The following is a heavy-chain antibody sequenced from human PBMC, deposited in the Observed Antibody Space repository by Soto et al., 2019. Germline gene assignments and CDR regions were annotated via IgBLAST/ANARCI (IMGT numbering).Heavy chain of an antibody. D-gene: IGHD3-3*01. J-gene: IGHJ4*02. CDR2: IYYSGST. V-gene: IGHV4-39*01. CDR1: GGSISSSSYY. Sequence: QLQLQESGPGLVKPSETLSLTCTVSGGSISSSSYYWGWIRQPPGKGLEWIGSIYYSGSTYYNPSLKSRVTISVATSKNQCSLKLSSGTAADTAVYYCARHTPAISISDHWGQGTLVTVSS. CDR3: ARHTPAISISDH.